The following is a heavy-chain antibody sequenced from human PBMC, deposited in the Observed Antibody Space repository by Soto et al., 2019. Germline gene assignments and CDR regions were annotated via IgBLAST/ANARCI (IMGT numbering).Heavy chain of an antibody. CDR2: IDPSDSYT. J-gene: IGHJ5*02. V-gene: IGHV5-10-1*01. CDR1: GYSFTSYW. CDR3: ARQPVRGVRAAIPRNWFEP. Sequence: GASLKISCKGSGYSFTSYWISWVRQMTGKGLEWMGRIDPSDSYTNYSPSFQGHVTISADKSISPAYLQWSSLKASDTAMYYCARQPVRGVRAAIPRNWFEPWGQGTLVTVSS. D-gene: IGHD2-2*01.